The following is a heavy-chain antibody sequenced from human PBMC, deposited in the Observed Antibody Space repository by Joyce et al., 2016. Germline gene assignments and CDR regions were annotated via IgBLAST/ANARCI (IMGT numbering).Heavy chain of an antibody. D-gene: IGHD4-17*01. CDR1: GGSIGSGDYY. CDR2: IHYSGDT. J-gene: IGHJ4*02. CDR3: ARVDYGDYNVYFDY. V-gene: IGHV4-30-4*01. Sequence: QVQLQESGPGLVKPSQTLSLTCTVSGGSIGSGDYYWSWLRQPPGKGLERIGYIHYSGDTYYNTSLKSRLTISVDISKNQISLKLSSVAAADTAVYYCARVDYGDYNVYFDYWGQGTLVTVSS.